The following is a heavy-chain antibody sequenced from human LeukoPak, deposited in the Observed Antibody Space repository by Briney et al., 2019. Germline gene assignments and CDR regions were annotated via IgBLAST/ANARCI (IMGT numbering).Heavy chain of an antibody. D-gene: IGHD5-18*01. CDR1: GYTFTSYY. V-gene: IGHV1-18*01. J-gene: IGHJ4*02. Sequence: ASVKVSCKASGYTFTSYYINWVRQAPGQGLEWVGWISAYNGKTNYAQKFQGRVTITIDTSTTTAYMDLRSLTSDDTAMYYCAKGGAMVATIDYWGQGTLVTVSS. CDR3: AKGGAMVATIDY. CDR2: ISAYNGKT.